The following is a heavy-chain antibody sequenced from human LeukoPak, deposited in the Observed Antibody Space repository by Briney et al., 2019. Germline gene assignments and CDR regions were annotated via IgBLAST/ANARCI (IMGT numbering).Heavy chain of an antibody. CDR1: GFTFSSYS. J-gene: IGHJ4*02. Sequence: GGSLRLSCAASGFTFSSYSMNWVRQAPGKGLEWVSYISSSSSTIYYADSVKGRFTISRDNSKNTLFLQMNSLRVEDTALYYCARAYGSSGYYQLPIDYWGQGTLVTVSS. CDR2: ISSSSSTI. D-gene: IGHD3-22*01. V-gene: IGHV3-48*01. CDR3: ARAYGSSGYYQLPIDY.